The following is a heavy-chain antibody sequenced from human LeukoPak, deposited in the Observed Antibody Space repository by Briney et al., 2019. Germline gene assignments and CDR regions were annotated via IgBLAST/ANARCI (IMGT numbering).Heavy chain of an antibody. CDR2: IYYTGNT. CDR3: ARVGGYLGTDVFDI. Sequence: PSETLSLTCSVSGGSISSNSYSWGWIRQPPGKGLEWIGSIYYTGNTYYNPSLKSRVTISVDTSKNQFSLKLSSVTAADTAVYYCARVGGYLGTDVFDIWGQGTMVTVSS. J-gene: IGHJ3*02. CDR1: GGSISSNSYS. D-gene: IGHD3-16*01. V-gene: IGHV4-39*07.